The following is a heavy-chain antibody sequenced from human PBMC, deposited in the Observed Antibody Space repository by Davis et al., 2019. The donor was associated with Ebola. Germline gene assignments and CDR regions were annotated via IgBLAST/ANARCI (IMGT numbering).Heavy chain of an antibody. Sequence: GGSLRLSCAASGFTFSPYSMSWVRQAPGKGLEWVSSISSDSDYIYYADSAKGRFTISRDNAKNSLYLQMNSLRAEDTAVYYCARDRPLDFFVGDYYGMDVWGQGTTVTVSS. CDR3: ARDRPLDFFVGDYYGMDV. CDR2: ISSDSDYI. V-gene: IGHV3-21*01. D-gene: IGHD3-3*01. CDR1: GFTFSPYS. J-gene: IGHJ6*02.